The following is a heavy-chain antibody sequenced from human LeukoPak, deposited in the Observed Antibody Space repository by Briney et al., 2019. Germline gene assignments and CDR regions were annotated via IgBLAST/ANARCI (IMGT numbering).Heavy chain of an antibody. CDR3: ARDGFVGAADY. CDR1: EFIFSGYW. CDR2: IKQDGSEK. V-gene: IGHV3-7*01. J-gene: IGHJ4*02. D-gene: IGHD6-13*01. Sequence: QSGGSLRLSCAASEFIFSGYWTNWVRQAPGKGLEWVANIKQDGSEKQYVDSVRGRFTISRDNAKNSLYLQMNSLRVEDTAVYYCARDGFVGAADYWGQGTLVTVSS.